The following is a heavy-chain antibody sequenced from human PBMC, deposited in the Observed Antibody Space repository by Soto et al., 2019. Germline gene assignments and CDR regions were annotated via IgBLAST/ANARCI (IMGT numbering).Heavy chain of an antibody. CDR1: GGTFSSYA. D-gene: IGHD5-12*01. J-gene: IGHJ4*02. V-gene: IGHV1-69*01. CDR3: TRGYSGYDLFDY. CDR2: IIPIFGTA. Sequence: QVQLVQSGAEVKKPGSSVKVSCKASGGTFSSYAISWVRQAPGQGLEWMGGIIPIFGTANYAQKFQGRVTITADESTSTAYMQQSSLRSEDTAVYYCTRGYSGYDLFDYWGQGTLVTVSS.